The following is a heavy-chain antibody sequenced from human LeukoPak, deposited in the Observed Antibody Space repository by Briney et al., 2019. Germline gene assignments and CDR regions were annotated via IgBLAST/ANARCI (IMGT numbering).Heavy chain of an antibody. Sequence: PGGSLRLSCAASRFTFSSYAMTWVRQAPGKGLEWVSSISRSGGSTYYADSVRGRFTISRDNSKNTLYLQMNSQRAEDTAIYYCAKDLFSGSLDYWGQGTLVTVSS. J-gene: IGHJ4*02. CDR3: AKDLFSGSLDY. V-gene: IGHV3-23*01. D-gene: IGHD3-10*01. CDR1: RFTFSSYA. CDR2: ISRSGGST.